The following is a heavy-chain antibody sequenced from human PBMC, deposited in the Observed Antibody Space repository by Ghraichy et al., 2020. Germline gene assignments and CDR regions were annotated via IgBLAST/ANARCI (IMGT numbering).Heavy chain of an antibody. V-gene: IGHV3-48*02. D-gene: IGHD4-23*01. CDR1: GFTFSSYG. CDR3: ARASKVVRFYYYDGMDV. CDR2: SSSSGRSI. J-gene: IGHJ6*02. Sequence: ETLSLTCVGSGFTFSSYGMNWVRQSPGKGLEWVSYSSSSGRSIFYADSVKGRFTISRDNAKNSLSLQMNSLRDEDTAVYYCARASKVVRFYYYDGMDVWGQGTTVTVSS.